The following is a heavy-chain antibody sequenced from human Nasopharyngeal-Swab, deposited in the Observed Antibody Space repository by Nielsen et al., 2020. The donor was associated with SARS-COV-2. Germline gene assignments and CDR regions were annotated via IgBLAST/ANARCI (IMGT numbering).Heavy chain of an antibody. Sequence: WIRQPPGKGLEWIGYICYSGSTNYNPSLKSRVTISVDTSKNQFSLKLSSVTAADTAVYYCAREGYCSGGSCYSGRPYYYYYMDVWGKGTMVTVSS. D-gene: IGHD2-15*01. CDR2: ICYSGST. J-gene: IGHJ6*03. CDR3: AREGYCSGGSCYSGRPYYYYYMDV. V-gene: IGHV4-59*12.